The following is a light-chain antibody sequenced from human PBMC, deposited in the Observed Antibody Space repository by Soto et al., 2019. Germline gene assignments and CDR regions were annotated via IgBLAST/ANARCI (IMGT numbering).Light chain of an antibody. CDR1: SSNIESNT. CDR3: AAWDDSLNGRV. Sequence: QSVLTQPPSASGTPGQRVTISCSGSSSNIESNTVNWYQQLPETAPKLLIYSNNERPSGVPDRFSGSKSGTSASLAISGLQSEDVADYYCAAWDDSLNGRVFGGGTKVTVL. J-gene: IGLJ3*02. V-gene: IGLV1-44*01. CDR2: SNN.